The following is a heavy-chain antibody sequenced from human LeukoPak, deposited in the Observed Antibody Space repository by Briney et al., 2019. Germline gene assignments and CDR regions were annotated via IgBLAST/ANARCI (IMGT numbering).Heavy chain of an antibody. CDR2: ISAYNGNT. Sequence: GASVKVSCKASGYTFTSYGISWVRQAPGQGLEWMGWISAYNGNTNYAQKLQGRVTMTTDTSTSTAYMELRSLRSDDTAVYYCGKSVGGRSVYYYYYMDVWGKGTTVTVSS. J-gene: IGHJ6*03. D-gene: IGHD3-10*01. V-gene: IGHV1-18*01. CDR3: GKSVGGRSVYYYYYMDV. CDR1: GYTFTSYG.